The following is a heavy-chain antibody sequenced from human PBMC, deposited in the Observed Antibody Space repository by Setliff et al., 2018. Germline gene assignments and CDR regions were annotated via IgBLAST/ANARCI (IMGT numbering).Heavy chain of an antibody. CDR2: INPGDGST. J-gene: IGHJ4*02. D-gene: IGHD3-3*01. CDR1: GYTFTTYY. V-gene: IGHV1-46*01. CDR3: ARENTAKNFWGEESDY. Sequence: ASVKVSCKASGYTFTTYYLHWVRQAPGQGLEWMGVINPGDGSTTYAQKFQGRVKMTRDTSTYTVYMQLNSLRFEDRAVYYCARENTAKNFWGEESDYWGQGTLVTVSS.